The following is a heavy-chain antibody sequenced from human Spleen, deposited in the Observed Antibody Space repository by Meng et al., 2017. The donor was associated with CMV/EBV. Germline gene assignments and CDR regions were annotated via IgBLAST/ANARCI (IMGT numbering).Heavy chain of an antibody. CDR3: AKGGKYYDFWSGILS. J-gene: IGHJ4*02. D-gene: IGHD3-3*01. Sequence: GGSLRLSCSASGFNFDDYVMHWVRQPPGKGLEWVSGISWKSDSVGYADSVKGRFTISRDNAKNSLYLQMNSLRADDMALYYCAKGGKYYDFWSGILSWGQGTLVTVSS. V-gene: IGHV3-9*03. CDR1: GFNFDDYV. CDR2: ISWKSDSV.